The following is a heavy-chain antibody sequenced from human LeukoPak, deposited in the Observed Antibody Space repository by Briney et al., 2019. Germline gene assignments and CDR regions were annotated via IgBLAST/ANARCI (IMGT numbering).Heavy chain of an antibody. CDR3: AKDNYYGSGSYYSFLYGMDV. CDR1: GFSVSANY. J-gene: IGHJ6*04. V-gene: IGHV3-53*01. D-gene: IGHD3-10*01. Sequence: PGGSLRLSCAASGFSVSANYIIWVRQAPRKGLEWVSVIYGGDKTNYADSVKGRFTISRDSSENTLYLQMNSLRAEDTAVYYCAKDNYYGSGSYYSFLYGMDVWGKGTTVTVSS. CDR2: IYGGDKT.